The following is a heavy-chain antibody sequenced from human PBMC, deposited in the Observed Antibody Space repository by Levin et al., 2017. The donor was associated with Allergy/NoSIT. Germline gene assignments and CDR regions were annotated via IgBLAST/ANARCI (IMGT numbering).Heavy chain of an antibody. CDR2: IYWDDDK. J-gene: IGHJ6*02. Sequence: SGPTLVKPTQTLTLTCTFSGFSLSTSGVGVGWIRQPPGKALEWLALIYWDDDKRYSPSLKSRLTITKDTSKNQVVLKMTNLDPVDTGTYYCTHTVVRGSSLGMDGWGQGTTVTVSS. CDR3: THTVVRGSSLGMDG. CDR1: GFSLSTSGVG. D-gene: IGHD3-10*01. V-gene: IGHV2-5*02.